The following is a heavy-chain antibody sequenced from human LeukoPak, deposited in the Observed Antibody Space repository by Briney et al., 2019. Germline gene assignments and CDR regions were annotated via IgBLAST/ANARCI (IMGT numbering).Heavy chain of an antibody. CDR2: INPSGGST. Sequence: ASVKVSCKASGYTFTSYYMHWVRQAPGQGLEWMGIINPSGGSTSYAQKFQGRVTMTRDTSTSTVYMELGSLRSEDTAVYYCARKGSVTGIDYWGQGTLVTVSS. J-gene: IGHJ4*02. D-gene: IGHD6-19*01. CDR1: GYTFTSYY. CDR3: ARKGSVTGIDY. V-gene: IGHV1-46*01.